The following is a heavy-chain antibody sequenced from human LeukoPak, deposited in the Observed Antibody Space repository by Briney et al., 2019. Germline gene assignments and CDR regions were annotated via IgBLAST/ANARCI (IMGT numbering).Heavy chain of an antibody. D-gene: IGHD3-3*01. V-gene: IGHV1-18*01. CDR3: ARMKGYDFWSGYFSRSVREGYYMDV. CDR2: ISAYNGNT. CDR1: GYTFTSYG. Sequence: ASVKVSCKASGYTFTSYGISWVRQAPGQGLEWMGWISAYNGNTNYAQKLQGRVTMTTDTSTSTAYMELRSLRSDDTAVYYCARMKGYDFWSGYFSRSVREGYYMDVWGKGTMVTVSS. J-gene: IGHJ6*03.